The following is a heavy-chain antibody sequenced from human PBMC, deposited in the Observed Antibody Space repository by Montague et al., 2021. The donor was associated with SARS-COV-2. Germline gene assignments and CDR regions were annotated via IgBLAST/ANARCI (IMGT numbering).Heavy chain of an antibody. J-gene: IGHJ6*02. D-gene: IGHD6-13*01. V-gene: IGHV3-23*01. Sequence: SLRLSCAASGFTFSSYAMSWVRQAPGKGLEWVSAISGSGGSTYYADSVKGRFTISRDNSKNTLYLQMNSLRAEDTAVYYYARAAAGYYYYGMDVWGQGTTVTVSS. CDR1: GFTFSSYA. CDR2: ISGSGGST. CDR3: ARAAAGYYYYGMDV.